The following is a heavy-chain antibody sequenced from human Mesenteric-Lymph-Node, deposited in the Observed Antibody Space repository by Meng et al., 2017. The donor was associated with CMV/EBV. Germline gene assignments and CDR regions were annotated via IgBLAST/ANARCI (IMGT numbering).Heavy chain of an antibody. CDR3: ARRYCSSTSCQYNWFDP. V-gene: IGHV5-51*01. CDR2: IYPGDSDT. CDR1: EYRFSNYW. J-gene: IGHJ5*02. D-gene: IGHD2-2*01. Sequence: GESLKISCQGSEYRFSNYWIGWVRQVPGKGLECMGIIYPGDSDTRYGPSFQGQVTISVDKSVNTAYLQWSSLKASDTAIYYCARRYCSSTSCQYNWFDPWGQGTLVTVSS.